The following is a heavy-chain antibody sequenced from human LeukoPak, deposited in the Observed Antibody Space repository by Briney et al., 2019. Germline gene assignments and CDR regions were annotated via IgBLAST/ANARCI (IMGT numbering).Heavy chain of an antibody. CDR2: IRYDGSNK. D-gene: IGHD3-9*01. Sequence: GGSLRLSCAASGFTFSSYGMHWVRQAPGKGLEWVAFIRYDGSNKYYADSVKGRFTISRDNSKNTLYLQMNSLRAEDTAVYYCAKDSRGVYYDILTGYYQPSYFDYWGQGTLVFVSS. CDR1: GFTFSSYG. V-gene: IGHV3-30*02. J-gene: IGHJ4*02. CDR3: AKDSRGVYYDILTGYYQPSYFDY.